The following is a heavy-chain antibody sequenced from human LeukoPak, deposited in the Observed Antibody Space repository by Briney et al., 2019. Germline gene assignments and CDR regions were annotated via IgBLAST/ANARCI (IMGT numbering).Heavy chain of an antibody. Sequence: ASVKVSCKASGYTFTGYYMHWVRQAPGQGLEWMGWINPNSGGTNYAQKFQGRVTMTRDTSISTAYMELSRLRSDDTAVYYCARETEISLDWEYYFDYWGQGTLLSVSS. CDR3: ARETEISLDWEYYFDY. CDR2: INPNSGGT. V-gene: IGHV1-2*02. CDR1: GYTFTGYY. D-gene: IGHD1-26*01. J-gene: IGHJ4*02.